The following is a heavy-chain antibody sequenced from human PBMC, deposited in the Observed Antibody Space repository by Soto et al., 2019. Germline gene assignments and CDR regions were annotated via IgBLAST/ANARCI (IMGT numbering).Heavy chain of an antibody. CDR2: ISSSSSYI. Sequence: EVQLVESGGGLVKPGGSLRLSCAASGFTFSSYSMNWVRQAPGKGLEWVSSISSSSSYIYYADSVKGRFTISRDNAKNSLYLQMNSLRAEDTAVYYCARDLHYYDSSGYYDYWGQGTLVTVSS. D-gene: IGHD3-22*01. CDR1: GFTFSSYS. CDR3: ARDLHYYDSSGYYDY. J-gene: IGHJ4*02. V-gene: IGHV3-21*01.